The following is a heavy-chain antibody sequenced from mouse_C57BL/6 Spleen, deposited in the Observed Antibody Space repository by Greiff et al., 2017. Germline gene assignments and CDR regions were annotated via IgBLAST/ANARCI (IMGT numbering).Heavy chain of an antibody. CDR2: IDPSDSYT. V-gene: IGHV1-69*01. CDR1: GYTFTSYW. Sequence: QVQLQQPGAELVMPGASVTLSCKASGYTFTSYWMHWVKQRPGQGLEWIGEIDPSDSYTNYNQTFKGKSTLTVDKSSSTAYMQLSSLTSEDSAVYYCARIYYYGSSYDYAMDYWGQGTSVTVSS. D-gene: IGHD1-1*01. J-gene: IGHJ4*01. CDR3: ARIYYYGSSYDYAMDY.